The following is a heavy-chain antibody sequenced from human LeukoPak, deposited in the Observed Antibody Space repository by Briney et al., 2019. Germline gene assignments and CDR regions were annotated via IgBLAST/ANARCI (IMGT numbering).Heavy chain of an antibody. CDR2: ISSSSSYI. V-gene: IGHV3-21*01. D-gene: IGHD3-10*01. Sequence: GGSLRLSCAASGFTFSSYSMNWVRQAPGKGLEWVSSISSSSSYIYYADSVKGRFTISRDNAKNSLYLQMNSLRAEDTAVYYCAKVLGWFGEYDAFDIWGQGTMVTVSS. J-gene: IGHJ3*02. CDR3: AKVLGWFGEYDAFDI. CDR1: GFTFSSYS.